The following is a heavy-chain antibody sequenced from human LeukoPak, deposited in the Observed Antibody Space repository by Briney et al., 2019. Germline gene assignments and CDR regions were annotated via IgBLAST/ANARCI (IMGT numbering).Heavy chain of an antibody. CDR1: GGSFSGYY. Sequence: PSETLSLTCAVCGGSFSGYYWSWIRQPPGKGLEWIREINHSGSTNYNTSLKSRVTISVDTSKNQFSLKLSSVTAADTAVYYCARGRRLGVVVPAAGIRWFDPWGQGTLVTVSS. V-gene: IGHV4-34*01. CDR3: ARGRRLGVVVPAAGIRWFDP. D-gene: IGHD2-2*01. J-gene: IGHJ5*02. CDR2: INHSGST.